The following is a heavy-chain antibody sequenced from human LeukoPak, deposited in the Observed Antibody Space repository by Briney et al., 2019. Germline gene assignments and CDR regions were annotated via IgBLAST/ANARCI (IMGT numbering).Heavy chain of an antibody. CDR2: IKQDGSEE. J-gene: IGHJ4*02. Sequence: GGSLRLSCAASGFTFSSSWTSWVRQAPGKGLEWVANIKQDGSEEYYVDSVKGRFTISRDNAKNSLYLQMNSLRAEDTAVYYCASHGRFLPPDYWGQGTLVTVSS. CDR3: ASHGRFLPPDY. CDR1: GFTFSSSW. D-gene: IGHD3-3*01. V-gene: IGHV3-7*01.